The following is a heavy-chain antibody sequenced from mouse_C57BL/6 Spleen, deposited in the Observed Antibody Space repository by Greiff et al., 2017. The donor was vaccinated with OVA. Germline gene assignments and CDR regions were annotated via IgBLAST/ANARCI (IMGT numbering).Heavy chain of an antibody. CDR1: GYAFTNYL. J-gene: IGHJ4*01. Sequence: QVQLQQSGAELVRPGTSVKVSCKASGYAFTNYLIEWVKQRPGQGLEWIGVINPGSGGTNYNEKFKGKATLTADKSSSTAYMQLSSLTSEDSAVYFCARSLNYDYAMEYWGQGTSVTVSS. CDR3: ARSLNYDYAMEY. V-gene: IGHV1-54*01. D-gene: IGHD2-1*01. CDR2: INPGSGGT.